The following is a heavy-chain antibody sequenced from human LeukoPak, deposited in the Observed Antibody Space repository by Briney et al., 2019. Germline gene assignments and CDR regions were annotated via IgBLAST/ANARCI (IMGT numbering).Heavy chain of an antibody. D-gene: IGHD3-22*01. V-gene: IGHV3-23*01. CDR1: GFTFSSYA. CDR2: ISGSGGST. Sequence: GGSLRLSCAVSGFTFSSYAMSWVRQAPGKGLEWVSAISGSGGSTYYADSVKGRFTISRDNSKNPLYLQMNSLRAEDTAVYYCAKDRAARYYDSSGYYYSSVDFDYWGQGTLVTVSS. CDR3: AKDRAARYYDSSGYYYSSVDFDY. J-gene: IGHJ4*02.